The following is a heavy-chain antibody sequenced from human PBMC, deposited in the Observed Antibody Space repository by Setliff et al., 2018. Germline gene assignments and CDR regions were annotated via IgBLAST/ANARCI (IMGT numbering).Heavy chain of an antibody. V-gene: IGHV3-21*01. CDR1: GFTFSSYS. CDR2: ISSSSSYI. CDR3: ARDLPNIAAAGRRPDDY. Sequence: PGGSLRLSCAASGFTFSSYSMNWVRQAPGKGLEWVSSISSSSSYIYYADSVKGRFTISRDNAKNSLYLQMNSLRAEDTAVYYCARDLPNIAAAGRRPDDYWGQGTLVTVSS. D-gene: IGHD6-13*01. J-gene: IGHJ4*02.